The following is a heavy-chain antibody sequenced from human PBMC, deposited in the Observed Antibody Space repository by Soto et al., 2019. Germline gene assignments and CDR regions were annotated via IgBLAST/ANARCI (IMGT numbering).Heavy chain of an antibody. Sequence: QVQLVQSGAEVKKPGSSVKVSCKASGGTFSSYAISWVRQAPGQGLEWMGGIIPIFGTANYAQKFQGRVTITADKSTSTAYMELSSLRSEDTAVYYCARRYSSGTRYYYYGMDVWGQGTTATVSS. CDR3: ARRYSSGTRYYYYGMDV. D-gene: IGHD6-19*01. V-gene: IGHV1-69*06. CDR2: IIPIFGTA. CDR1: GGTFSSYA. J-gene: IGHJ6*02.